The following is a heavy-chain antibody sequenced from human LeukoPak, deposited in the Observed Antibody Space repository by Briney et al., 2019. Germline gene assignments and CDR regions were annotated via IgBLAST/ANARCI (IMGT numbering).Heavy chain of an antibody. J-gene: IGHJ1*01. V-gene: IGHV4-39*01. CDR2: IYYSGST. CDR1: GGSISSSSYY. CDR3: ARVPFDWLFKTGRYFQH. D-gene: IGHD3-9*01. Sequence: PSETLSLTCTVSGGSISSSSYYWGWIRQPPGKGLEWIGGIYYSGSTYYNPSLKSRVTISVDTSKNQFSLKLSSVTAADTAVYYCARVPFDWLFKTGRYFQHWGQGTLVTVSS.